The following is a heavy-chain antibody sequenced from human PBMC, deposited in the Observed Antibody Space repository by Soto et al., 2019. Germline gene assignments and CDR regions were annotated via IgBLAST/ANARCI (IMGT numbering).Heavy chain of an antibody. CDR1: TESFSHYY. V-gene: IGHV4-34*01. Sequence: QVQLQQWGAGLLKPSETLSLTCAVKTESFSHYYWIWIRQSPGKGLEWIGEIDHSGNTNYSPSLKSRVTLSVDTSKNRFSLKLNSVTAADTAEYYCVGGRSPLVGFDYWGQGTLVTVSS. D-gene: IGHD2-15*01. CDR3: VGGRSPLVGFDY. J-gene: IGHJ4*02. CDR2: IDHSGNT.